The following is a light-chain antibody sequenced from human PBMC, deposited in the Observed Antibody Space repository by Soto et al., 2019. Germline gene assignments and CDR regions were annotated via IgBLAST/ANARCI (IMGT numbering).Light chain of an antibody. J-gene: IGKJ4*01. Sequence: DIQMTQSPSSLSASVGDTVTITCRASQGINDFLAWFQQKPGKAPKPLISAASSLQSGVPSKFSGSGSDRHFTLTISSLQPEDSATYYCHQYHSYPVTFGGGTKVEIK. CDR1: QGINDF. V-gene: IGKV1-16*02. CDR2: AAS. CDR3: HQYHSYPVT.